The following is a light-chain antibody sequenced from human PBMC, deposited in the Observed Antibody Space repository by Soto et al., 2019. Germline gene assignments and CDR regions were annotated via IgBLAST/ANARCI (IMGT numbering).Light chain of an antibody. CDR1: QSISTW. CDR2: KAS. CDR3: QQYNSYSPT. Sequence: DLQMTQSPSTLSASVGDRVTITFGASQSISTWLAWYQQEQGKAPTLLIHKASSLQSGGPSRFSGSGSATDVTLPISSLHHHDFATPYCQQYNSYSPTFGQGTKVDIK. V-gene: IGKV1-5*03. J-gene: IGKJ1*01.